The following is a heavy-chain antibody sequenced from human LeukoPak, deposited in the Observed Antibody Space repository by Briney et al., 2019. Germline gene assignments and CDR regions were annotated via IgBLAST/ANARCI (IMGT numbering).Heavy chain of an antibody. CDR3: AVRIAARWINWFDP. Sequence: GASVKVSCKASGGTFSSYAISWVRQAPGQGLEWMGRIIPILGIANYAQKFQGRVTITTDESTSTAYMELSSLRSEDTAVYYCAVRIAARWINWFDPWGQGTLVTVSS. CDR1: GGTFSSYA. D-gene: IGHD6-6*01. V-gene: IGHV1-69*04. CDR2: IIPILGIA. J-gene: IGHJ5*02.